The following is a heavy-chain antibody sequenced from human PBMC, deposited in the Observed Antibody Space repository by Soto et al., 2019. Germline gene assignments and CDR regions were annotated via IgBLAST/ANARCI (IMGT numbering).Heavy chain of an antibody. V-gene: IGHV3-23*01. D-gene: IGHD5-18*01. CDR2: ISGSGGST. CDR1: GFTFSSYA. J-gene: IGHJ4*02. Sequence: PGGSLRLSCAASGFTFSSYAMSWVRQAPGKGLEWVSAISGSGGSTYYADSVKGRFTISRDNSKNTLYLQMNSLRAEDTAVYYCAKDSGGGYSYGPGNFFDYWGQGTLVNGSS. CDR3: AKDSGGGYSYGPGNFFDY.